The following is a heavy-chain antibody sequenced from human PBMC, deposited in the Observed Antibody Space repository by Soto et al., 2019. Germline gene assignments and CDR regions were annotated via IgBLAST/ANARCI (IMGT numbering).Heavy chain of an antibody. V-gene: IGHV3-48*02. D-gene: IGHD3-3*01. Sequence: GGSLRLSCAASGFTFSSYSMNWVRQAPGKGLEWVSYISSSSSTIYYADSVKGRFTISRDNAKTSLYLQMNSLRDEDTAVYYCARIAYDFWSGYYQTYYYYGMAVWGQGTTVTVSS. CDR2: ISSSSSTI. CDR1: GFTFSSYS. CDR3: ARIAYDFWSGYYQTYYYYGMAV. J-gene: IGHJ6*02.